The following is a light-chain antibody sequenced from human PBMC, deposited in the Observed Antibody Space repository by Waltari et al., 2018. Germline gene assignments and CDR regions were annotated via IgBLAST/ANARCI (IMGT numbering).Light chain of an antibody. CDR3: AAWDDSLNGHVV. V-gene: IGLV1-44*01. CDR2: SNN. J-gene: IGLJ2*01. Sequence: QSVLTQPPSASGTPGQRVTISCSGSSSNIGGNVVNWYQQLPGSAPKLLIQSNNRRPSGVPARFSGSKSGTSASLAISGLQAADEADYYCAAWDDSLNGHVVFGGGTKLTVL. CDR1: SSNIGGNV.